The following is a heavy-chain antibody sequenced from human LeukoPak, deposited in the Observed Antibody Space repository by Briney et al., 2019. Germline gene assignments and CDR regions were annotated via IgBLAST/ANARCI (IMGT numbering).Heavy chain of an antibody. CDR3: TTDTFGARDS. V-gene: IGHV3-74*01. D-gene: IGHD3-10*01. CDR1: GYIFSRYW. Sequence: GGSLRLSCAASGYIFSRYWMHWVRQGPGKGLVWVSRINEDGSSTSYAESVRGRFTISRDNAKNTLYLQMNSLRAEDAAVYYCTTDTFGARDSWGQGTLVTVSS. J-gene: IGHJ4*02. CDR2: INEDGSST.